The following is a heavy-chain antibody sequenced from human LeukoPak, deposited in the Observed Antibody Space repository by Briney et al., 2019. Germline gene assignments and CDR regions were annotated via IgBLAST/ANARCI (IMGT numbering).Heavy chain of an antibody. D-gene: IGHD5-24*01. Sequence: GESLRLSCAASGFTFSIYWMTWVRQAPGKGLEWVANIKEDGSVKYYVDSVKGRFTISRDNAKKSLYLQMNNLRGEDTAVYFCARRWKLSLDVWGQGTTVTVSS. V-gene: IGHV3-7*01. J-gene: IGHJ6*02. CDR1: GFTFSIYW. CDR3: ARRWKLSLDV. CDR2: IKEDGSVK.